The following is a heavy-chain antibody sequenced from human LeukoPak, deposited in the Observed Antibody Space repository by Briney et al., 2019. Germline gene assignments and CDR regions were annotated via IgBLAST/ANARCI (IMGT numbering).Heavy chain of an antibody. CDR2: MNPNSGNT. CDR3: ARHDPTYYDIRFDP. V-gene: IGHV1-8*01. CDR1: GYTFTSYD. J-gene: IGHJ5*02. D-gene: IGHD3-9*01. Sequence: ASVKVSCKASGYTFTSYDINWVRQATGQGLEWMGWMNPNSGNTGYAQKFQGRVTMTRNTSISTACMELSSLRSEDTAVYYCARHDPTYYDIRFDPWGQGTLVTVSS.